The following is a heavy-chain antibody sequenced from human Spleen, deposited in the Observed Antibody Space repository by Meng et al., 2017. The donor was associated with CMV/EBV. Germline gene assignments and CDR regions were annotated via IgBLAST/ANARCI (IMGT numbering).Heavy chain of an antibody. Sequence: QVKMVQSGVEVKNPGASVKLSCNASGYTFTSDGISWVRQAPGQGLEWMGWISAYNGNTNYAQKLQGRVTMTTDTSTSTAYMELRSLRSDDTAVYYCARDHIVVVPAAMRVLYSSSSGDYWGQGTLVTVSS. J-gene: IGHJ4*02. D-gene: IGHD2-2*01. CDR2: ISAYNGNT. CDR3: ARDHIVVVPAAMRVLYSSSSGDY. CDR1: GYTFTSDG. V-gene: IGHV1-18*01.